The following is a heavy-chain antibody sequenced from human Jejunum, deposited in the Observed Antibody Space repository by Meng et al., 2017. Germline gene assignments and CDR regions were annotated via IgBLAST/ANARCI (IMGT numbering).Heavy chain of an antibody. Sequence: QEQLGEYESGFKKPGASVKVSCKASGYTFSSQPLDWVRQAPGQGLEWIGWINTNTGNANYGPDFTGRFVFSLDTSVSTAYLQISSLSAEDTAVYHCARHTGNLGLDYWGQGTLVTVSS. CDR1: GYTFSSQP. D-gene: IGHD4-23*01. CDR3: ARHTGNLGLDY. J-gene: IGHJ4*02. CDR2: INTNTGNA. V-gene: IGHV7-4-1*02.